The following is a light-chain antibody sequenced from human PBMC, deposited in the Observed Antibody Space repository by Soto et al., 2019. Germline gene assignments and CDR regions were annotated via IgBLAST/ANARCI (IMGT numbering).Light chain of an antibody. CDR2: GAS. CDR1: QSVSSSY. J-gene: IGKJ4*01. Sequence: EIVLTQSPGTLSLSPGERATLSCRASQSVSSSYLAWYQQKPGHPPKLLIYGASSRATDNPDRFSGSGSVKDLTLTITRLESEDLAVYYCQHYRTSFGGGTKVEIK. CDR3: QHYRTS. V-gene: IGKV3-20*01.